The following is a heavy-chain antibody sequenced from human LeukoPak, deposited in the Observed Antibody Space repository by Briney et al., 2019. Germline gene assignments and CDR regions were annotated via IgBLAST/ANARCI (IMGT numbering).Heavy chain of an antibody. V-gene: IGHV3-30-3*01. CDR3: ARPRLRYFDWLLLSY. J-gene: IGHJ4*02. Sequence: GGSLRLSCAASGFTFSSYAMHWVRQAPGKGLEWVAVISYDGSNKYYADSVKGRFTISRDNSKNTLYLQMNSLRAEDTAVYYCARPRLRYFDWLLLSYWGQGTLVTVSS. CDR1: GFTFSSYA. D-gene: IGHD3-9*01. CDR2: ISYDGSNK.